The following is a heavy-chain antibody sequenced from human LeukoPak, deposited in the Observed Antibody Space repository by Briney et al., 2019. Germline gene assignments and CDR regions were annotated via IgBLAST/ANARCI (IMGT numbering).Heavy chain of an antibody. CDR2: ISGSGGST. V-gene: IGHV3-23*01. J-gene: IGHJ1*01. CDR1: GFTFSSYG. Sequence: GGSLRLSCAGSGFTFSSYGMSWVRQAPGKGLEWVSAISGSGGSTSYADSVKGRFTISRDNSKDTLYLQMNSLRAEDTAVYYCAKEELWFGEYPEYFQQWGQGTLVTVSS. CDR3: AKEELWFGEYPEYFQQ. D-gene: IGHD3-10*01.